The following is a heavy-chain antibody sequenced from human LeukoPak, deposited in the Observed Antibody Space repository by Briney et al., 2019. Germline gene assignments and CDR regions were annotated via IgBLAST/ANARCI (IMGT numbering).Heavy chain of an antibody. Sequence: SETLSLTCAVYGGSFSGYYWSWIRQPPGKGLEWIGEINHSGSTNYNPSLKSRVTLSVDKSKNQFSLKLSSVTAADTAVYYCAREAFYYYYGMDVWGQGTTVTVSS. J-gene: IGHJ6*02. CDR1: GGSFSGYY. V-gene: IGHV4-34*01. CDR3: AREAFYYYYGMDV. CDR2: INHSGST.